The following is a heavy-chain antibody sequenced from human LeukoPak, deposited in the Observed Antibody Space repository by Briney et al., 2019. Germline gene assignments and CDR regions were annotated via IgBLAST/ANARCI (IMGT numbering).Heavy chain of an antibody. V-gene: IGHV1-8*01. CDR1: GYTFTSYD. D-gene: IGHD1-14*01. CDR3: ARGQVTGRNKNWFDP. J-gene: IGHJ5*02. CDR2: MNPNSGNT. Sequence: ASVKVSCKASGYTFTSYDINWVRQATGQGLEWMGWMNPNSGNTGYAQKFQGRVTMTRNTSISTAYIELSSLRSEDTAVYYCARGQVTGRNKNWFDPWGQGTLVTVSS.